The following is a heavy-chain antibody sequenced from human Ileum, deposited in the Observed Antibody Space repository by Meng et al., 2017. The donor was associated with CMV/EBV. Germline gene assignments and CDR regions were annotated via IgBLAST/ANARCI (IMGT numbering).Heavy chain of an antibody. J-gene: IGHJ2*01. CDR1: CGSFSNYY. CDR3: ARIETSFGWYFDL. D-gene: IGHD3-10*01. CDR2: VFYSGSA. V-gene: IGHV4-59*01. Sequence: CTVSCGSFSNYYWSWIPQPPVKGLEWIGYVFYSGSANSKPSLKSRVTISVDTSKSQISLKLSSVTAADTAVYYCARIETSFGWYFDLWGRGTLVTVSS.